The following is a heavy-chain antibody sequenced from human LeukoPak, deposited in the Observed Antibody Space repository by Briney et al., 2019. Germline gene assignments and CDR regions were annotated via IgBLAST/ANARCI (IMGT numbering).Heavy chain of an antibody. Sequence: GGSLRLSCAASGFTFSSYSMNWVRQAPGKGLEWVSSISSSSSYIYYADSVKGRFTISRDNAKNSLYLQKNSLRAEDTAVYYCARKYSSGWYFDYWGQGTLVTVSS. D-gene: IGHD6-19*01. CDR1: GFTFSSYS. J-gene: IGHJ4*02. CDR2: ISSSSSYI. V-gene: IGHV3-21*01. CDR3: ARKYSSGWYFDY.